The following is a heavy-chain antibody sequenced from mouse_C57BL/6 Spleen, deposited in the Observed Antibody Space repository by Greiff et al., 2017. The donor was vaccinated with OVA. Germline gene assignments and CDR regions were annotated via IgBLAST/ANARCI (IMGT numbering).Heavy chain of an antibody. D-gene: IGHD2-3*01. CDR3: ARGRDDGYYRWYFDV. CDR2: IYPGDGDT. J-gene: IGHJ1*03. V-gene: IGHV1-80*01. CDR1: GYAFSSYW. Sequence: QVQLQQSGAELVKPGASVKISCKASGYAFSSYWMNWVKQRPGKGLEWIGQIYPGDGDTNYNGKFKGKATLTADKSSSTAYMQLSSLTSEDSAVYFCARGRDDGYYRWYFDVWGTGTTVTVSS.